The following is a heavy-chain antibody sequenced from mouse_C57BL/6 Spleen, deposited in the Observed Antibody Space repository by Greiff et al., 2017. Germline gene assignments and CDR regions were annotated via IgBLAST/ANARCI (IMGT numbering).Heavy chain of an antibody. CDR2: IYPSDGST. CDR3: AREGLYYGNYGYFDV. V-gene: IGHV1-78*01. J-gene: IGHJ1*03. D-gene: IGHD2-1*01. CDR1: GYTFTDHT. Sequence: QVQLQQSDAELVKPGASVKISCKVSGYTFTDHTIPWMKQRPEQGLEWIRYIYPSDGSTKYNEKFKGKATLTADKASSTAYLQLNSLTSEDSAVYFCAREGLYYGNYGYFDVWGTGTTVTVSS.